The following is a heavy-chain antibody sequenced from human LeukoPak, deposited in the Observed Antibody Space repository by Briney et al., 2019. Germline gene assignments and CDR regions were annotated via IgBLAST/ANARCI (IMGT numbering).Heavy chain of an antibody. J-gene: IGHJ4*02. CDR3: ARDPIYYDSSGYSLACDY. CDR2: ISSSSSYI. Sequence: GGSLRLSCAASGFTFSSYSMNWVRQAPGKGLEWVSSISSSSSYIYYADSVKGRFTISRDNAKNSLYLQMNSLRAEDTAVYYCARDPIYYDSSGYSLACDYWGQGTLVTVSS. D-gene: IGHD3-22*01. CDR1: GFTFSSYS. V-gene: IGHV3-21*01.